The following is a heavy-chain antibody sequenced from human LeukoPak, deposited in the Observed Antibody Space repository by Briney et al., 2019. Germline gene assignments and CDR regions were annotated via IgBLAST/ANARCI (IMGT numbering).Heavy chain of an antibody. CDR3: ARDPGGCSSTSCYLPYYYYYGMDV. Sequence: ASVKVSCKASGYTFTSYGISWVRQAPGQGLEWMGWISAYNGNTNYAQKLQGRVTMTTDTSTSTAYMELRSLRSDDTAVYYCARDPGGCSSTSCYLPYYYYYGMDVWGKGTTVTVSS. CDR1: GYTFTSYG. CDR2: ISAYNGNT. D-gene: IGHD2-2*01. J-gene: IGHJ6*04. V-gene: IGHV1-18*04.